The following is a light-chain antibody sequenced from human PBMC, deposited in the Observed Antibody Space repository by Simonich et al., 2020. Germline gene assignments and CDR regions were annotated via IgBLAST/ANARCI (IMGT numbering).Light chain of an antibody. CDR2: DVS. CDR1: RSDVGGYNY. J-gene: IGLJ3*02. V-gene: IGLV2-14*01. Sequence: QSALTQPASVSGSPGQSITISCTGTRSDVGGYNYVYWYQQHPGKAPKLMLYDVSKRPSGVSNRFSGSKSCNTASLTISGLQAEDEADYYCSSYTSSSTLVFGGGTKLTVL. CDR3: SSYTSSSTLV.